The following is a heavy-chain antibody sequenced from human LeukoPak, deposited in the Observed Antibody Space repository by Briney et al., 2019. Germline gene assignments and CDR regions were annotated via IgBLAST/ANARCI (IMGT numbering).Heavy chain of an antibody. V-gene: IGHV4-34*01. CDR3: ARERGVVTILYYYYYYMDV. D-gene: IGHD3-3*01. Sequence: SETLSLTCAVYGGSFSGYYWSWIRQPPGKGLEWIGEINHSGSTNYNPSLKSRVTISVDTSKNQFSLKLSSVTAADTAVYYCARERGVVTILYYYYYYMDVWGKGTTVTVSS. CDR1: GGSFSGYY. J-gene: IGHJ6*03. CDR2: INHSGST.